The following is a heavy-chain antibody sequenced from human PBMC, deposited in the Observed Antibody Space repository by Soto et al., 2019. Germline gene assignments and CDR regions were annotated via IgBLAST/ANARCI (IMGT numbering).Heavy chain of an antibody. CDR2: ISGSGGST. V-gene: IGHV3-23*01. CDR1: GFTFSSYA. D-gene: IGHD2-15*01. CDR3: AKDWIRRGYCSGGSCSPYYFDY. J-gene: IGHJ4*02. Sequence: GGSLRLSCAASGFTFSSYAMSWVRQAPGKGLERVSAISGSGGSTYYADSVKGRFTISRDNSKNTLYLQMNSLRAEDTAVYYCAKDWIRRGYCSGGSCSPYYFDYWGQGTLVTVSS.